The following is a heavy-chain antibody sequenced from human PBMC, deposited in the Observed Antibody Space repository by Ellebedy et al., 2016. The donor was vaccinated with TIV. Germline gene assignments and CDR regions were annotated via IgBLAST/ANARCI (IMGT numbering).Heavy chain of an antibody. CDR3: ASEYSSSSHWGY. Sequence: GGSLRLSCAASGFIVSSYYMIWVRQAPGKGLEWVANIKQDVSEKCYVDSVKGRFTISRDNAKNSLYLQMSSLRAEDTAVYYCASEYSSSSHWGYWGQGTLVTFSS. CDR2: IKQDVSEK. CDR1: GFIVSSYY. V-gene: IGHV3-7*03. D-gene: IGHD6-6*01. J-gene: IGHJ4*02.